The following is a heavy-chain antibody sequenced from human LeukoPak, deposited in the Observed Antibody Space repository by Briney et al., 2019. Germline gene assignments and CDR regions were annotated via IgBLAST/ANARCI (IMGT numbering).Heavy chain of an antibody. CDR1: GFTFSNYD. Sequence: GGSLRLSCAASGFTFSNYDMSWVRQAPGKGLEWESTISFSGGSTFYTDSVKGRFTISRDNFKNPVFLQMNSLRVEDTAVYYCATPRIDYWGQGTLVSVSS. CDR3: ATPRIDY. D-gene: IGHD1-14*01. J-gene: IGHJ4*02. V-gene: IGHV3-23*01. CDR2: ISFSGGST.